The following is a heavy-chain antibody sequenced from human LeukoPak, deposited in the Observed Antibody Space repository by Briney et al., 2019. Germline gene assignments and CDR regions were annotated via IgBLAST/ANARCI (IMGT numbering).Heavy chain of an antibody. V-gene: IGHV4-30-4*01. Sequence: SETLSLTCTVSGGSLSSGDYYWSWIRQPPGKGLEWIGYIYYSGSTYYNPSLKSRVTISVDTSKNQFSLKLSSVTAADTAVYYCARRGDYEADYWGQGTLVTVSS. J-gene: IGHJ4*02. CDR2: IYYSGST. CDR3: ARRGDYEADY. D-gene: IGHD4-17*01. CDR1: GGSLSSGDYY.